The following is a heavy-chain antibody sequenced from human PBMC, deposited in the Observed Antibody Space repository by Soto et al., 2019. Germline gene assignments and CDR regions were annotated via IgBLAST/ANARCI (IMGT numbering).Heavy chain of an antibody. CDR2: INQDDSQS. J-gene: IGHJ4*02. D-gene: IGHD3-16*01. V-gene: IGHV3-7*05. CDR3: ATSSHVRAETGY. CDR1: GFTFNNYW. Sequence: PGGSLRLSCVASGFTFNNYWMSWVRQAPGIGLEWVANINQDDSQSYYLDSVKGRFTISRDNAKNSLYLQMNSLRAEDTAVYYFATSSHVRAETGYWGQGTLVTVYS.